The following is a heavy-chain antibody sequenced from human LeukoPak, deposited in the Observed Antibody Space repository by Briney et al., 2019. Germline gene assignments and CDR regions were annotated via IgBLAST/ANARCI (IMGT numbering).Heavy chain of an antibody. Sequence: SETLSLTCTVSGGSISSSSYYWGWLRQPPGKGLEWTGSIYYSGSTYYNPSLKSRVTISVDTSKNQFSLKLSSVTAADTAVYYCATSNGAARYCSGGSCYSIRFQHWGQGTLVTVSS. J-gene: IGHJ1*01. CDR2: IYYSGST. V-gene: IGHV4-39*07. CDR3: ATSNGAARYCSGGSCYSIRFQH. CDR1: GGSISSSSYY. D-gene: IGHD2-15*01.